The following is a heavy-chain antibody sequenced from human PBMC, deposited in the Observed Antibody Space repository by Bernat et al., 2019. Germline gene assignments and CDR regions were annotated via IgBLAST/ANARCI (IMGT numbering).Heavy chain of an antibody. D-gene: IGHD5-18*01. CDR2: ISSDGSTT. V-gene: IGHV3-74*01. J-gene: IGHJ5*02. CDR3: AREGSDTPYNWFDP. CDR1: GYTFSKYW. Sequence: VQLVESGGGVVQAGRSLRLSCAASGYTFSKYWMHWVRQAPGKGLVWVSRISSDGSTTSYADSVKGRFTISRDNAKNTLFLQMNSLSAEDTAVYFCAREGSDTPYNWFDPWGQGTLVTVSS.